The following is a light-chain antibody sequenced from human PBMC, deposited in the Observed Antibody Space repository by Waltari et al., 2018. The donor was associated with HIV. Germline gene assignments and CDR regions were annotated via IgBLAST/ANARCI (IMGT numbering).Light chain of an antibody. CDR1: NSNIKSNT. CDR2: GNN. CDR3: ATWDDSLNGRV. V-gene: IGLV1-44*01. J-gene: IGLJ3*02. Sequence: QSVLTQPPSASGTPGQRVTISCSGSNSNIKSNTVNWYQQLPGTAPKLLIYGNNQRPSGVPDRFSGSKSGTSASLAISGLQSGDDADYYCATWDDSLNGRVFGGGTKLTVL.